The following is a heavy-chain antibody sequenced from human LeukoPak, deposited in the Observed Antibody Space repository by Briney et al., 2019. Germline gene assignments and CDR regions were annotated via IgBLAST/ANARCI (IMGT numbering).Heavy chain of an antibody. CDR3: AKAVIERAFDI. Sequence: GGSLRLSCAASGFTFSNYWMSWVRQAPGKGLEWVANIKQDGSEKFYVDSVKGRFTISRDNAKDSLYLQMNSLRAEDTALYYCAKAVIERAFDIWGQGTMVTVSS. D-gene: IGHD2-21*01. CDR1: GFTFSNYW. CDR2: IKQDGSEK. J-gene: IGHJ3*02. V-gene: IGHV3-7*03.